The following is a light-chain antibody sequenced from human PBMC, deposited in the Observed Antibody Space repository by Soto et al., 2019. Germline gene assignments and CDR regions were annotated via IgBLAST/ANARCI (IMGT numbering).Light chain of an antibody. CDR2: AAS. CDR1: QGISSY. V-gene: IGKV1-9*01. J-gene: IGKJ4*01. Sequence: DIQLTQSPSFLSASVGDRVTITCRASQGISSYLAWYQQQPGKAPKLLIYAASTLQSGVPSRFSCSGSGTEFTLTISSLQPEDFATYYCQQLNSYPLTFGGGTKVDIK. CDR3: QQLNSYPLT.